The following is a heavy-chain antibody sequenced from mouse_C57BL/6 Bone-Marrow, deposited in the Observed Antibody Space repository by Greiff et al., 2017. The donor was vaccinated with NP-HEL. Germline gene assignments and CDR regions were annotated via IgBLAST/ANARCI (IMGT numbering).Heavy chain of an antibody. V-gene: IGHV5-15*04. CDR1: GFTFSDYG. D-gene: IGHD1-1*01. CDR3: ARRAITTVVAHWYFDV. CDR2: ISNLAYSI. Sequence: DVMLVESGGGLVQPGGSLKLSCAASGFTFSDYGMAWVRQAPRKGPEWVAFISNLAYSIYYADTVTGRFTISRENAKNTLYLEMSSLRSEDTAMYYCARRAITTVVAHWYFDVWGTGTTVTVSS. J-gene: IGHJ1*03.